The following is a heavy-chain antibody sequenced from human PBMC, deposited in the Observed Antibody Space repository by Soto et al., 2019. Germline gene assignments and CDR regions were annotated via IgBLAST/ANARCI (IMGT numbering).Heavy chain of an antibody. CDR2: IFHTGTT. V-gene: IGHV4-4*02. CDR3: ARVDYFNTWSVQDVYFDL. D-gene: IGHD2-2*03. CDR1: GGSISGSNW. J-gene: IGHJ4*02. Sequence: QVQLQESGPGLVNPSGTLSLTCAVSGGSISGSNWWSWVRQPPGKGLEWIGEIFHTGTTTYNPSLESRVNISVDKSKNQFSLKLSAVTAGDTAVYYCARVDYFNTWSVQDVYFDLWGQGTLVTVSS.